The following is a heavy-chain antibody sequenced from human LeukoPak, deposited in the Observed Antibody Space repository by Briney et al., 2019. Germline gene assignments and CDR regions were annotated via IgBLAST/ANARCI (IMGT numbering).Heavy chain of an antibody. Sequence: KPSETLSLTCTVSGGSISSYYWSWIRQPPGKGLEWIGYIYYSGSTYYNPSLKSRVTISVDTSKNQFSLKLSSVTAADTAVYYCARGKVAPSNYYGMDVWGQGTTVTVSS. J-gene: IGHJ6*02. D-gene: IGHD2-15*01. CDR2: IYYSGST. CDR3: ARGKVAPSNYYGMDV. V-gene: IGHV4-59*08. CDR1: GGSISSYY.